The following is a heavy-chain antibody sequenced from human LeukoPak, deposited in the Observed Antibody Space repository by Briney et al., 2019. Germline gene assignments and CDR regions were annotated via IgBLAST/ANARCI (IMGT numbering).Heavy chain of an antibody. CDR1: GYTFTSYD. CDR2: MNPNSGNT. D-gene: IGHD1-26*01. Sequence: ASVKVSCKASGYTFTSYDINRVRQATGQGLEWMGWMNPNSGNTGYARKFQGRVTMTRSTSIRTAYMELSSLTSEDTAVYYCARLHSGSYSDAFDIWGQGTMVTVSS. CDR3: ARLHSGSYSDAFDI. V-gene: IGHV1-8*02. J-gene: IGHJ3*02.